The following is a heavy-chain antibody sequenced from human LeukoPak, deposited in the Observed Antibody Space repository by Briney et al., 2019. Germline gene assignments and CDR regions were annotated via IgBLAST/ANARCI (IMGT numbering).Heavy chain of an antibody. J-gene: IGHJ4*02. Sequence: SETLSLTCTVSGGSISSYYWSWIRQPPGKGLEWIGYIYYSGSTNYNPSLKSRGTISVDTSKNQFSLKLRSVTAADTAVYYCARRGYYDSVKDYWGQGTLVTVSS. V-gene: IGHV4-59*08. CDR1: GGSISSYY. CDR3: ARRGYYDSVKDY. CDR2: IYYSGST. D-gene: IGHD3-22*01.